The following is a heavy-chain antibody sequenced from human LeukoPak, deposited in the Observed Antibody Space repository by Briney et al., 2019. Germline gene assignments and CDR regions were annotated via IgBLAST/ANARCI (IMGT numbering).Heavy chain of an antibody. V-gene: IGHV1-2*06. CDR2: INPNSGGT. Sequence: GASVKVSCKASGYTFTSYGISWVRQAPGQGLEWMGRINPNSGGTNYAQKFQGRVTMTRDTSISTAYMELSRLRSDDTAVYYCARQHYYDSSGSLLLWDYWGQGTLVTVSS. CDR3: ARQHYYDSSGSLLLWDY. CDR1: GYTFTSYG. D-gene: IGHD3-22*01. J-gene: IGHJ4*02.